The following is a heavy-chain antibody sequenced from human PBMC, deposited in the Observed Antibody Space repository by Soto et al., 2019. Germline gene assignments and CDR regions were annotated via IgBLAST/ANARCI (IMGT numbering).Heavy chain of an antibody. CDR2: VHPDSGGT. Sequence: ASVKVSCKTSGYIFTDHLIHWVRQSPGQGLQWVGWVHPDSGGTNVAQAFQHRVTMNADTSITTAYMDLARLRPDDTAIFYCARGAQGFFPVRGIYFYFDHWGQGTPVTVSS. V-gene: IGHV1-2*02. D-gene: IGHD3-22*01. CDR3: ARGAQGFFPVRGIYFYFDH. CDR1: GYIFTDHL. J-gene: IGHJ4*02.